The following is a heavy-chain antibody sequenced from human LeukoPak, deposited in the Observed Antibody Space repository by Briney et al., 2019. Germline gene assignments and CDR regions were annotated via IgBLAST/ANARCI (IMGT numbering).Heavy chain of an antibody. Sequence: PSETLSLTCTVSGGSTSSYYWSWIRQPPGKGLEWIGYIYYSGSTNYNPSLKSRVTISVDTSKNQFSLKLSSVTAADTAVYYCARDSGSYYYDYWGQGTLVTVSS. D-gene: IGHD1-26*01. CDR3: ARDSGSYYYDY. V-gene: IGHV4-59*01. J-gene: IGHJ4*02. CDR1: GGSTSSYY. CDR2: IYYSGST.